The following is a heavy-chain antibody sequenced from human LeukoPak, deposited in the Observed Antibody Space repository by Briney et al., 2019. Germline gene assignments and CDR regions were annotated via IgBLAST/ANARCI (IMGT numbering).Heavy chain of an antibody. V-gene: IGHV4-61*01. Sequence: SETLSLTCTVSGGAVSSGSYYWSWIRQPPXXXXXXIGYIHYSGSTKYNPSLXSRXXMSVDTSKNQYSLKVTSVTAADTAIYYCTRTNYGDYNWFDPWGQGTLVTVSS. D-gene: IGHD4-17*01. CDR2: IHYSGST. J-gene: IGHJ5*02. CDR3: TRTNYGDYNWFDP. CDR1: GGAVSSGSYY.